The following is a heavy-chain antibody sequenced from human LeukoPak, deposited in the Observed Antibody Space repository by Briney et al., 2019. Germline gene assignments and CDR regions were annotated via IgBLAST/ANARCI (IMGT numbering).Heavy chain of an antibody. CDR1: HVSISTCY. CDR3: ARDIYGSGHGWFDT. J-gene: IGHJ5*02. D-gene: IGHD3-10*01. Sequence: SETLSLTCTVSHVSISTCYWSWIRQPPGKGLEWMGYIHYSGSTNYNPSLKSRVTISVDTSKRQLSLMLRSVTAADTAVYYCARDIYGSGHGWFDTWGQGRLVTVSS. V-gene: IGHV4-59*01. CDR2: IHYSGST.